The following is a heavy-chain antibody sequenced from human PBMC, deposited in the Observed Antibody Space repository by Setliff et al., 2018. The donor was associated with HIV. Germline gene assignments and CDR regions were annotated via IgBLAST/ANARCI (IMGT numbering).Heavy chain of an antibody. CDR1: GGTFSSYA. D-gene: IGHD3-22*01. Sequence: SVKVSCKASGGTFSSYAISWVRQAPGQGLGWMGGIIPIFGTTNYAQKFQGRVTITTHESTSTAYMELSSLRSDDTAVYYCARGMDYYDTSGYYQYYFDYWGQGTLVTVSS. CDR3: ARGMDYYDTSGYYQYYFDY. CDR2: IIPIFGTT. J-gene: IGHJ4*02. V-gene: IGHV1-69*05.